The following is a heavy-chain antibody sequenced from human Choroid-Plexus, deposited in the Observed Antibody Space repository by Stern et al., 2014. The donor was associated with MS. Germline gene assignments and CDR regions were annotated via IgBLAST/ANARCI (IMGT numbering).Heavy chain of an antibody. CDR1: GFTLGSCA. D-gene: IGHD2/OR15-2a*01. CDR2: GTDDGSNK. CDR3: AKDRQYLTYFFDH. J-gene: IGHJ5*02. Sequence: VQLVESGGGVVQPGRPLRLSCVASGFTLGSCAMHWVRQAPGKGLAWVAGGTDDGSNKYYADSVKGRFTISRDNSQNTLYMQMSSLRPEDTAVYYCAKDRQYLTYFFDHWGQGSLVTVSS. V-gene: IGHV3-30*18.